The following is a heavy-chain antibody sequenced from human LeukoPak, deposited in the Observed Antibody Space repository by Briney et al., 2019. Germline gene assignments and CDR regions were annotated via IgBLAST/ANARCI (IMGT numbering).Heavy chain of an antibody. CDR2: ISSSSSYI. CDR1: GFTFSSYG. J-gene: IGHJ4*02. V-gene: IGHV3-21*01. D-gene: IGHD3-3*01. CDR3: ATELTLSGYYSVLGDY. Sequence: GGSLRLSCAASGFTFSSYGMHWVRQAPGKGLEWVSSISSSSSYIYYADSVKGRFTISRDNAKNSLYLQMDSLRAEDTAVYYCATELTLSGYYSVLGDYWGQGTLVTVSS.